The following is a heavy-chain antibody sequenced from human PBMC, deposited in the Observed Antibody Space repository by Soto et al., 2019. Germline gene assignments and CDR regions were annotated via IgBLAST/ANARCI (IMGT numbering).Heavy chain of an antibody. CDR3: VRHGRSGGSSYSGWFDP. D-gene: IGHD2-15*01. J-gene: IGHJ5*02. CDR2: IYPIESDA. Sequence: PGESLKISCEASGYAFANYWIGWVRQMPGKGLELMGIIYPIESDARYSPSFQGQVIISADKSINTACLQWSSLRASDTAIYYCVRHGRSGGSSYSGWFDPWGQGTLGTVSS. CDR1: GYAFANYW. V-gene: IGHV5-51*01.